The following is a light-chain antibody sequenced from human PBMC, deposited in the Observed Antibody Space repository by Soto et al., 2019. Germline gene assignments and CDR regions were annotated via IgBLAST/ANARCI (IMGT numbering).Light chain of an antibody. Sequence: EIVLTQSPGTLSVSPGERVTLSCRASQSVSSSYLAWYQQQPGQAPRVLIYGTSRRAIGIPDRFTGSGSGTDFSVTISRLEPQEFAGYSWQQFGTSPLIAFGPGTKVD. V-gene: IGKV3-20*01. CDR1: QSVSSSY. J-gene: IGKJ3*01. CDR3: QQFGTSPLIA. CDR2: GTS.